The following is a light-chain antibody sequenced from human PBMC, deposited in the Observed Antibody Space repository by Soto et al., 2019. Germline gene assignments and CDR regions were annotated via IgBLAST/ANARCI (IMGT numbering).Light chain of an antibody. CDR2: DAS. CDR1: QSISSW. V-gene: IGKV1-5*01. J-gene: IGKJ3*01. CDR3: QQYNSYSIT. Sequence: DIQMTQSPSTLSASVGDRVTITCRASQSISSWLAWYQQKPGKAPKLLIYDASSLESGVPPRFSGSGSGTEFTLTISSLQPDDFATYYCQQYNSYSITFGPGTKVDIK.